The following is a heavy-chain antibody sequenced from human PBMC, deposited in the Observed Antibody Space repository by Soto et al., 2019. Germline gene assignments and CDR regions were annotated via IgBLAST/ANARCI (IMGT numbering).Heavy chain of an antibody. J-gene: IGHJ4*02. V-gene: IGHV3-74*01. CDR1: GFVFNTYW. D-gene: IGHD3-9*01. CDR3: AIGGGDYNSLDY. CDR2: IKSDVSST. Sequence: EVQMVESGGGLVQPGGSLSLSCAASGFVFNTYWMFWVRQAPRNGLLWVSRIKSDVSSTNYADSVKGRFTISRDNAKNTLYLQMTSLRAEDTAVYYCAIGGGDYNSLDYLGQGILVTVSS.